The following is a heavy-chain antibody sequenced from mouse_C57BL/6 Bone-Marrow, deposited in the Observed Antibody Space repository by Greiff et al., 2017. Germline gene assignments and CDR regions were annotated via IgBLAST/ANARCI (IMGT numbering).Heavy chain of an antibody. D-gene: IGHD2-4*01. V-gene: IGHV5-12*01. CDR3: ARHDGDYPFAY. J-gene: IGHJ3*01. CDR1: GFTFSDYY. CDR2: ISNGGGST. Sequence: EVKLQESGGGLVQPGGSLKLSCAASGFTFSDYYMYWVRQTPEKRLEWVAYISNGGGSTYYPDTVKGRFTISRDNAKNTLYLQMSRLKSEDTAMYYCARHDGDYPFAYWGQGTLVTVSA.